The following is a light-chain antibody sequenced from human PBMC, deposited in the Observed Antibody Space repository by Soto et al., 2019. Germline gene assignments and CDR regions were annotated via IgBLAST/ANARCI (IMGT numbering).Light chain of an antibody. V-gene: IGLV2-14*01. CDR3: NSYTSSTTFV. CDR1: SSDVGGYNY. J-gene: IGLJ1*01. CDR2: EVF. Sequence: QSALTQPASVSGSPGQSITISCTGTSSDVGGYNYVSWYQQHPGKAPKLMIYEVFNRPSGVSNRFSGSRSGNTASLTISGLQAEDEADCNSYTSSTTFVFGTGTKLTVL.